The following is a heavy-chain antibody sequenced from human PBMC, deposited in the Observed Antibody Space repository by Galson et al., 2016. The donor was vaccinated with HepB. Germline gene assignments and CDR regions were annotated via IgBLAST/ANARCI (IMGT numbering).Heavy chain of an antibody. CDR2: ISGSGDTT. J-gene: IGHJ1*01. V-gene: IGHV3-23*01. CDR3: ANQDCRGGSCYDGYFQH. D-gene: IGHD2-15*01. Sequence: SLRLSCAASGFTFSSYAMSWVRQAPGKGLEWVSGISGSGDTTYYADSVKGRFSISRDNSKNTLYLQMNSLRDEDTAIYYCANQDCRGGSCYDGYFQHWGQGTLVTVSS. CDR1: GFTFSSYA.